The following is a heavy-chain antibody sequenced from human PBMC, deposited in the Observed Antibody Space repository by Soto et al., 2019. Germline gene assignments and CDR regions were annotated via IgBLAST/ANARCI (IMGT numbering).Heavy chain of an antibody. CDR1: GGSISSGGYS. Sequence: SETLSLTCAVSGGSISSGGYSWSWIRQPPGKGLEWIGYIYHSGSTYYNPSLKSRATISVDRSKNQFSLKLSSVTAADTAVYYCARESGALTVTRYNWFDPWGQGTLVTVSS. J-gene: IGHJ5*02. CDR3: ARESGALTVTRYNWFDP. V-gene: IGHV4-30-2*01. CDR2: IYHSGST. D-gene: IGHD4-4*01.